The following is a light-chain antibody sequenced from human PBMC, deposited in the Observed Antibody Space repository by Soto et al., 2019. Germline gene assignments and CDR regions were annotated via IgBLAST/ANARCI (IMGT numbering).Light chain of an antibody. V-gene: IGKV3-11*01. J-gene: IGKJ2*01. Sequence: EIVLTQSPATLSLSPGERATLSCRASQSVNKYLAWYQQKPGQAPRLLIYDASNRATGIPARFSGSGSGTDFTLTINSLEPEDFAVYYCHQRSTWPHTFGQGTKLEIK. CDR2: DAS. CDR3: HQRSTWPHT. CDR1: QSVNKY.